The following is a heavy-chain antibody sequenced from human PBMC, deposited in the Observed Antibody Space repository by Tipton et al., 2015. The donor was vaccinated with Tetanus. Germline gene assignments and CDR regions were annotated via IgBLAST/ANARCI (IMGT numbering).Heavy chain of an antibody. V-gene: IGHV5-51*01. J-gene: IGHJ2*01. Sequence: QLVQSGAEVYKPGESLKISCKPSGYNFSIYWIGWVRQMPGKGLEWMGVINPTDYQTSYNPSFEGHITISADTSISTAYLQRSSLGASDTAIYFCARRRSAILSGSYHWYFDLWGRGTLITVSS. CDR3: ARRRSAILSGSYHWYFDL. CDR1: GYNFSIYW. D-gene: IGHD2-15*01. CDR2: INPTDYQT.